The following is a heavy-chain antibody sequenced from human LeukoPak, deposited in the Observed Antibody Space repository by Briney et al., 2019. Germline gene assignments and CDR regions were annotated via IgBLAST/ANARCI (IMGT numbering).Heavy chain of an antibody. J-gene: IGHJ5*02. Sequence: GGSLRLSCAASGFTFSSSGMSWVRQAPGKGLEWVSSISDSGANTYYAESVKGRFTISRDNAKNSLYLQMNSLRAEDTAVYYCSACYDILTGYLPYNWFDPWGQGTLVTVSS. CDR2: ISDSGANT. D-gene: IGHD3-9*01. CDR3: SACYDILTGYLPYNWFDP. V-gene: IGHV3-23*01. CDR1: GFTFSSSG.